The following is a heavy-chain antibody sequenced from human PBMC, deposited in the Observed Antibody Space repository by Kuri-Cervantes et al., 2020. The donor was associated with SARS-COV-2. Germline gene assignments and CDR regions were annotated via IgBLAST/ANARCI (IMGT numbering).Heavy chain of an antibody. V-gene: IGHV3-74*01. Sequence: GESLKISCAASGFTFSGHWIHWVRQAPGKGLVWVSRINPDGSYINNADSVKGRFTISRDNAKNTLYLQMNSLRAEDTAVYYCARGPGHRDSSGYYYFWGQGTLVTVSS. D-gene: IGHD3-22*01. J-gene: IGHJ4*02. CDR2: INPDGSYI. CDR3: ARGPGHRDSSGYYYF. CDR1: GFTFSGHW.